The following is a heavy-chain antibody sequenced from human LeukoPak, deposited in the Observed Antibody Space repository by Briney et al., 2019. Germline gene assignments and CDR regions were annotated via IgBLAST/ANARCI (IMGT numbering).Heavy chain of an antibody. Sequence: SETLSLTRTVSGGSISSGSYYCSWTRQPPGKGLEWIGEINHSGSTNYNPSLKSRVTISVDTSKNQFSLKLSSVTAADTAVYYCARRGSGSYYYAFDIWGQGTMVTVSS. CDR2: INHSGST. D-gene: IGHD1-26*01. V-gene: IGHV4-39*07. CDR3: ARRGSGSYYYAFDI. CDR1: GGSISSGSYY. J-gene: IGHJ3*02.